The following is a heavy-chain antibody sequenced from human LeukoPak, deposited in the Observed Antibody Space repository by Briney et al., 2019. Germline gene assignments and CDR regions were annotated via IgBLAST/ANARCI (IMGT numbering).Heavy chain of an antibody. CDR1: GFTFSNYA. CDR3: ARENYCSGGSCFNFDY. D-gene: IGHD2-15*01. Sequence: GGSLRLSCAASGFTFSNYAFHWVRQAPGKGLERVAVISSDGSNQYYADSVKGRFTISRDNSKNTLYLQMNSLRAEDTAVYYCARENYCSGGSCFNFDYWGQGTLVTVSS. CDR2: ISSDGSNQ. V-gene: IGHV3-30-3*01. J-gene: IGHJ4*02.